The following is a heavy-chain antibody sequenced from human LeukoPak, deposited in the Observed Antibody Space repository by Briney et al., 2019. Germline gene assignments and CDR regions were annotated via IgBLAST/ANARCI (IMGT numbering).Heavy chain of an antibody. CDR1: EFHFSTHG. CDR3: VRDLDWGAFDV. D-gene: IGHD3/OR15-3a*01. J-gene: IGHJ3*01. Sequence: GGSLRLSCAASEFHFSTHGMNWVRQAPGKWLEWVSGVSPSGDITYYADSVMGRFTTSRDNRKSTVSLQMNSLRAEDTALYYCVRDLDWGAFDVWDQGTMVTVSS. V-gene: IGHV3-23*01. CDR2: VSPSGDIT.